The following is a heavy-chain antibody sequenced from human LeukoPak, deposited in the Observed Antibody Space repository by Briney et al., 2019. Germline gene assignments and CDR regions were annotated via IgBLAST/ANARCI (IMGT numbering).Heavy chain of an antibody. CDR3: ARAPNGSGSSVDY. CDR1: GFTFSSYA. Sequence: GGSLRLSCAASGFTFSSYAMSWVRQAPGKGLEWVANIKQDGSEKYYVDSVKGRFTISRDNAKNSLYLQMNSLRAEDTAVYYCARAPNGSGSSVDYWGQGTLVTVSS. J-gene: IGHJ4*02. CDR2: IKQDGSEK. V-gene: IGHV3-7*03. D-gene: IGHD3-10*01.